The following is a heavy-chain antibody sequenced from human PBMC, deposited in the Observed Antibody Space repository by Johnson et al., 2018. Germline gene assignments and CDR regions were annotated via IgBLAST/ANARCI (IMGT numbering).Heavy chain of an antibody. CDR2: ISDEGSNK. D-gene: IGHD2-15*01. J-gene: IGHJ3*02. V-gene: IGHV3-30*03. CDR3: AREVPLLVPGAFDI. Sequence: QVQLVEYGGGVVQPGRSLRLSCAASGFTFSSYGMHWVRQAPGKGLEWVAVISDEGSNKYDAESVKGRFTISSYNSKNTLYLKMNSLRAEDTDVYFCAREVPLLVPGAFDIWGQGTMVTVSS. CDR1: GFTFSSYG.